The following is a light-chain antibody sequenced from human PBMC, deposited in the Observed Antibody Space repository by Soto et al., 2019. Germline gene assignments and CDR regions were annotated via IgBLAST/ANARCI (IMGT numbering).Light chain of an antibody. CDR1: QSIVTY. CDR3: QKYNSAPRT. CDR2: AAS. V-gene: IGKV1-27*01. Sequence: DIVMIQSPSSLSASVGERVTITCRASQSIVTYLNWYLQKPGKAPKLLIYAASNLQSGVPSRFSGSGSGTDFTLTISSLQPEDVATYYCQKYNSAPRTCGQGTKGDIK. J-gene: IGKJ1*01.